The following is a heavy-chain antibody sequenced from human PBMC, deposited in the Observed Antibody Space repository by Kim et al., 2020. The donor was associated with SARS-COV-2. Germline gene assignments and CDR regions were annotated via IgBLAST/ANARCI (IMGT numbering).Heavy chain of an antibody. J-gene: IGHJ4*02. CDR3: ARGYYSRDGYNGFDY. CDR1: GGTFSSYA. D-gene: IGHD2-2*01. V-gene: IGHV1-69*13. Sequence: SVKVSCKASGGTFSSYAISWVRQAPGQGLEWMGGIIPIFGTANYAQKFQGRVTITADESTSTAYMELSSLRSEDTAVYYCARGYYSRDGYNGFDYWGQGTLVTVSS. CDR2: IIPIFGTA.